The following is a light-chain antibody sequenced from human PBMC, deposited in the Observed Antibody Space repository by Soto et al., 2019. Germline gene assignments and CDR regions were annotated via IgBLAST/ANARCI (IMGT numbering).Light chain of an antibody. CDR3: QQYNNWPPIT. Sequence: EIVMTQSPATLSVSPGERATLSCRASQSVSSNLGWYQQKAGQAPGRLFYGGSTRATGSAAMFSGSVSGTEFTLTISTLQSEDFAVYNCQQYNNWPPITFGQGTRLEIK. V-gene: IGKV3-15*01. J-gene: IGKJ5*01. CDR1: QSVSSN. CDR2: GGS.